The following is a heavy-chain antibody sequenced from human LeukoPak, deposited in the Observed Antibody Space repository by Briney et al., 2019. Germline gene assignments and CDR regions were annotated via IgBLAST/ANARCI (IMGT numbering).Heavy chain of an antibody. CDR3: AKDRGYDSSGYYDY. CDR1: GFTFSSYG. Sequence: GGSLRLSCAASGFTFSSYGMHWVRQAPGKGLEWVAVISYDGRNKYYADSVKGRFTISRDNAKNSLYLQMNSLRAEDTALYYCAKDRGYDSSGYYDYWGQGTLVTVSS. CDR2: ISYDGRNK. D-gene: IGHD3-22*01. J-gene: IGHJ4*02. V-gene: IGHV3-30*18.